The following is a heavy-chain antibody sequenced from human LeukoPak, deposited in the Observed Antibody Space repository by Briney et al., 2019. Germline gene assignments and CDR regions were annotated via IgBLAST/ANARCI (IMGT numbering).Heavy chain of an antibody. CDR1: GFSSYV. CDR3: AREGYGSYAFDI. J-gene: IGHJ3*02. CDR2: ISDDGRNK. D-gene: IGHD2-15*01. V-gene: IGHV3-30*03. Sequence: GGSRRLSCAPSGFSSYVMHGVRQAPGKGLEWVAVISDDGRNKYYADSVKGRFTISRDNSKNTLYLQMNSLRAEDTAVYYCAREGYGSYAFDIWGQGTMVTVSS.